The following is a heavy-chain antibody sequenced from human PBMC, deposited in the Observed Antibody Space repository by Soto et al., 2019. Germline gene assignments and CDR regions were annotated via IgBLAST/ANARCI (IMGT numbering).Heavy chain of an antibody. D-gene: IGHD5-18*01. CDR3: ARSDSRYSYDAEGMDV. CDR1: GYTFTSYA. CDR2: INAGNGNT. J-gene: IGHJ6*02. Sequence: QVQLVQSGAEVKKPGASVKVSCKASGYTFTSYAMHWVRHAPGQRLEWMGWINAGNGNTKYPQKFQGRVTITRDTPASTAYMELISLRSEATAVYCCARSDSRYSYDAEGMDVCGQVTTVTFAS. V-gene: IGHV1-3*01.